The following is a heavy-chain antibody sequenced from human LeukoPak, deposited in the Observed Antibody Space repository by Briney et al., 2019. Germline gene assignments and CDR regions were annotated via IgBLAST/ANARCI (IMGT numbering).Heavy chain of an antibody. J-gene: IGHJ4*02. CDR2: IYYSGST. D-gene: IGHD3-22*01. Sequence: ASQTLSLTCTVSGGSISSGGYYWSWIRQHPGKGLEWIGYIYYSGSTYYNPSLKSRVTISVDTSKNQFSLKLSSMTAADTAVYYCARGRGGYYDSSGYYFDYWGQGTLVTVSS. CDR3: ARGRGGYYDSSGYYFDY. CDR1: GGSISSGGYY. V-gene: IGHV4-31*03.